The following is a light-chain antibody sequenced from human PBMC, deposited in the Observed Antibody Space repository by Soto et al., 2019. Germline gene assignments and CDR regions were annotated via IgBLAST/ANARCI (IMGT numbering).Light chain of an antibody. CDR3: CSYVGSSTYV. CDR1: SSDVGTYNL. J-gene: IGLJ1*01. V-gene: IGLV2-23*02. CDR2: EVS. Sequence: QSALTQPASVSGSPGQSITISCTGTSSDVGTYNLVSWYQHHPGKAPKVMVYEVSKRPSGISNRFSGSKSGNTASLTIAGLQAEDEAHYYCCSYVGSSTYVFGTGTKLTVL.